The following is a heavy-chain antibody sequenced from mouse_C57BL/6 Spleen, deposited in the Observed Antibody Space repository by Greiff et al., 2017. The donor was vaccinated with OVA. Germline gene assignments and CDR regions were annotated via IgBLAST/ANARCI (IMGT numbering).Heavy chain of an antibody. D-gene: IGHD1-1*01. CDR1: GFNIKDYY. CDR3: TTVITTVVIDY. Sequence: VQLQQSGAELVRPGASVKLSCTASGFNIKDYYMHWVKQRPEQGLERIGRIDPEDGDTEYAPKFQGKATMTADTSSNTAYLQLSSLTSEDTAVYYCTTVITTVVIDYWGQGTTLTVSS. V-gene: IGHV14-1*01. J-gene: IGHJ2*01. CDR2: IDPEDGDT.